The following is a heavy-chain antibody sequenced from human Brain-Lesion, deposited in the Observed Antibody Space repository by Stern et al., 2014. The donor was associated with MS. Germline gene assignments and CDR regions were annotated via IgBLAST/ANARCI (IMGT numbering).Heavy chain of an antibody. Sequence: QVQLVQSGAEVKKPGASVKVSCKVSGYTLTELSMHWVRQAHRKGLEWMGGFDPDDGETIYEHKLQGRVTMTEETSPDKPYMQMSSLRSEDTAVYYCATLSPGAGGNYYRHFDYWGQGTLVTVSS. CDR1: GYTLTELS. CDR2: FDPDDGET. V-gene: IGHV1-24*01. CDR3: ATLSPGAGGNYYRHFDY. J-gene: IGHJ4*02. D-gene: IGHD1-26*01.